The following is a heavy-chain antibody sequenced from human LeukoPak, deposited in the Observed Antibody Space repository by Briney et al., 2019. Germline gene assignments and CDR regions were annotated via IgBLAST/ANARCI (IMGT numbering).Heavy chain of an antibody. D-gene: IGHD3/OR15-3a*01. V-gene: IGHV4-59*08. CDR1: GGSISSYY. CDR3: ARLHDFYAFDI. Sequence: SETLSLTCTVSGGSISSYYWSWIRQPPGKGLEWIGYIYYSGSTNYNPSLKSRVTISVDTSKNQFSLKLSSVTAADTAVYYCARLHDFYAFDIWGQGTMVTVSS. J-gene: IGHJ3*02. CDR2: IYYSGST.